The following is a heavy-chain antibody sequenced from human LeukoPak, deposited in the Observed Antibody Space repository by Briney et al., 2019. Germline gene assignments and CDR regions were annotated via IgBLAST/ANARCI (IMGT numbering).Heavy chain of an antibody. D-gene: IGHD1-26*01. CDR2: INGDGSRT. CDR3: ARALGSPLDY. V-gene: IGHV3-74*01. CDR1: GFTFSSSW. J-gene: IGHJ4*02. Sequence: PGGSLRLSCAASGFTFSSSWMHWVRQGLGTGLVWVSGINGDGSRTTYADSVKGRFTISRDNAKNTLYLQMNSLRAEDTAVHYCARALGSPLDYWGQGTLVTVSS.